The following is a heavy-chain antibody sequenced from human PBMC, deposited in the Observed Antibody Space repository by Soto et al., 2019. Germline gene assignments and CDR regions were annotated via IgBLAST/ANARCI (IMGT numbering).Heavy chain of an antibody. Sequence: GGSLRLSCAASEFAFDDYAMHWVRQAPGKGLEWVSGISWNSGSIGYADSVKGRFTISRDNAKNSLYLQMNSLRAEDTALYYCAKGPGAVAVKREYYFDYWGQGTLVTVSS. J-gene: IGHJ4*02. D-gene: IGHD6-19*01. V-gene: IGHV3-9*01. CDR2: ISWNSGSI. CDR1: EFAFDDYA. CDR3: AKGPGAVAVKREYYFDY.